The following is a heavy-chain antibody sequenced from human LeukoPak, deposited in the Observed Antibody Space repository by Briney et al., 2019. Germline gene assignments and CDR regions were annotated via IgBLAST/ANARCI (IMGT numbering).Heavy chain of an antibody. CDR1: GFTFSSYS. Sequence: GGSLRLSCAASGFTFSSYSMNWVRQASGKGLEWVSYISSSSSTIYYADSVKGRFTISRDNAKNSLYLQMNSLRGEDTAVYYCARGYSGSRGAFDIWGQGTMVTVSS. V-gene: IGHV3-48*01. J-gene: IGHJ3*02. CDR3: ARGYSGSRGAFDI. CDR2: ISSSSSTI. D-gene: IGHD1-26*01.